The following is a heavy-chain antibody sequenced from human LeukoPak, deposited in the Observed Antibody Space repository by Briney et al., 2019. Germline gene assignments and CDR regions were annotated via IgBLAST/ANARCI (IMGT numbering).Heavy chain of an antibody. CDR3: ARVKPSHGYSYGYNPYYFDY. D-gene: IGHD5-18*01. Sequence: KPSETLSLTCTVSGGSISSYYWSWIRQPAGKGLEWIGRIYTSGSTNYNPSLKSRVTMSVDTSKNQFSLKLNSVTAADTAVYYCARVKPSHGYSYGYNPYYFDYWGQGTLVTVSS. CDR2: IYTSGST. V-gene: IGHV4-4*07. J-gene: IGHJ4*02. CDR1: GGSISSYY.